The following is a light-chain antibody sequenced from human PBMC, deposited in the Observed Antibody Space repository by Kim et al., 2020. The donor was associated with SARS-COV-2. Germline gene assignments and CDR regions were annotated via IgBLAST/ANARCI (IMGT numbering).Light chain of an antibody. CDR2: DAA. Sequence: CPGEGATLSCRASHNIGINLAWYQQTRGQATRLLIYDAAIRATGIPDKFSGSGSGTDVTLTNSSLDPEDFAIYFCQQHSKWPPAPSFGGGTKLEI. J-gene: IGKJ4*01. CDR1: HNIGIN. CDR3: QQHSKWPPAPS. V-gene: IGKV3-11*01.